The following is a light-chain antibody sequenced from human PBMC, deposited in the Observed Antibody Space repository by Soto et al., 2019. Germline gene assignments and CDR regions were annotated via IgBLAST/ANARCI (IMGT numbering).Light chain of an antibody. CDR3: QQYNNWPPLT. V-gene: IGKV3-15*01. CDR1: QSVSSN. Sequence: EIVVTQSPATLSVSPGERATLSCRTSQSVSSNLAWYQQKPGQAPRLLIYGASTRATGIPARFSGSGSGTEFTLPISSLQSEDFAVYYCQQYNNWPPLTFGGGTKVEIK. CDR2: GAS. J-gene: IGKJ4*01.